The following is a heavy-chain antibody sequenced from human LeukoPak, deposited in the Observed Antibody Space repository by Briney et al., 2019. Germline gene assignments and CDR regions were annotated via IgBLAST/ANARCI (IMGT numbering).Heavy chain of an antibody. J-gene: IGHJ4*02. CDR3: ARESSVVRGVITDFDY. CDR2: ISYDGSNK. V-gene: IGHV3-30-3*01. Sequence: GGSLRLSCAASGFTFSSYAMHWVRQAPGKGLEWVAVISYDGSNKYYADSVKGRFTISRDNSKNTLYLQMNSLRAEDTAVYYCARESSVVRGVITDFDYWGQGTLVTVSS. D-gene: IGHD3-10*01. CDR1: GFTFSSYA.